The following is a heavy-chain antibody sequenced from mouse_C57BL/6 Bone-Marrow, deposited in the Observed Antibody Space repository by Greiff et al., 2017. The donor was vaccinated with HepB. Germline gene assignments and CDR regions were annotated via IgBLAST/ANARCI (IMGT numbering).Heavy chain of an antibody. D-gene: IGHD2-3*01. J-gene: IGHJ4*01. V-gene: IGHV7-1*01. Sequence: EVKVEESGGGLVQSGRSLRLSCATSGFTFSDFYMEWVRQAPGKGLEWIAASRNKANDYTTEYSASVKGRFIVSRDTSQSILYLQMNALRAEDTAIYYCARAPIYDGYYMDYWGQGTSVTVSS. CDR1: GFTFSDFY. CDR2: SRNKANDYTT. CDR3: ARAPIYDGYYMDY.